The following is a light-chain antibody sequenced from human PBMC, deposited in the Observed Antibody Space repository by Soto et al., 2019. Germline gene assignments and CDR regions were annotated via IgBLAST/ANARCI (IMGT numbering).Light chain of an antibody. J-gene: IGLJ1*01. CDR1: RFNIGRNA. Sequence: QSLLTQPPSASGTPGQRVTISCSGSRFNIGRNAVNWYQQLPGTAPKLLIYSNNERPSGVPDRFSGSESGTSASLAISGLQSEDEADYYCAAWDDSLNAYVFGTGTKLTVL. V-gene: IGLV1-44*01. CDR3: AAWDDSLNAYV. CDR2: SNN.